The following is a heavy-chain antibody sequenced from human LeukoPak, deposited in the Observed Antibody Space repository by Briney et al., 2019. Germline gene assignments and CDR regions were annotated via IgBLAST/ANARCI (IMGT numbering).Heavy chain of an antibody. V-gene: IGHV1-46*01. D-gene: IGHD2-15*01. CDR3: ARNSGSGFDY. J-gene: IGHJ4*02. CDR1: GYTFTSYY. Sequence: ASVKVSCKASGYTFTSYYIVWARQAPGQGLERMGRIDPSGGSTSYAQKFQGRVTMTRGTSTSTVYMELSSLISEDTAVYYCARNSGSGFDYWGQGTLVTVSS. CDR2: IDPSGGST.